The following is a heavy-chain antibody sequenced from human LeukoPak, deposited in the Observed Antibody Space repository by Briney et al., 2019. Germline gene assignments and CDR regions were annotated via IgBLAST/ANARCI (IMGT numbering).Heavy chain of an antibody. CDR1: GYSFTSYW. V-gene: IGHV5-51*01. CDR2: IYPGDSDT. J-gene: IGHJ3*02. D-gene: IGHD3-10*01. Sequence: GESLKISCKGSGYSFTSYWIGWVRQMPGKGLEWMGIIYPGDSDTRYSPSFQGQVTISADKSISTAYLQWSSLKASDTAMYYCARSPYYYGSGSYSAFDIWGQGTMVTVSS. CDR3: ARSPYYYGSGSYSAFDI.